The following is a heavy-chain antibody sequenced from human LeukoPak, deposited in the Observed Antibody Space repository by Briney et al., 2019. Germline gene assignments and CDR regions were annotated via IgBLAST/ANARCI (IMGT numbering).Heavy chain of an antibody. V-gene: IGHV3-53*01. J-gene: IGHJ4*02. Sequence: GGSLRLSCAASGFSVSSNYMSWVRQAPGKGLEWVAVIYNSGTTKYADSVKGRFTIARDSSNNTLYLQMNSLRAEDTAVYYCARGWEWLDYWGQGSLVTVSS. CDR1: GFSVSSNY. D-gene: IGHD3-3*01. CDR2: IYNSGTT. CDR3: ARGWEWLDY.